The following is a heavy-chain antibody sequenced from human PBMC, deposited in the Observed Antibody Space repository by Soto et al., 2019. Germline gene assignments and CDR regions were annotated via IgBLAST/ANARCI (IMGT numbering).Heavy chain of an antibody. CDR1: GGTFSSYA. CDR2: IIPIFGTA. V-gene: IGHV1-69*01. J-gene: IGHJ4*02. D-gene: IGHD3-22*01. CDR3: ARVRIPYYYDSSGYDRDY. Sequence: QVQLVQSGAEVKKPGSSVKVSCKASGGTFSSYAISWVRQAPGQGLEWMGGIIPIFGTANYAQKFQGRVTITADESTSTAYMELCSLRSEDTAVYYCARVRIPYYYDSSGYDRDYWGQGTLVTVSS.